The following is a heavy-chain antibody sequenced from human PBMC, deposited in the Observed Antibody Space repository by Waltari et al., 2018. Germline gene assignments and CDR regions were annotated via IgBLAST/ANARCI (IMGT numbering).Heavy chain of an antibody. V-gene: IGHV4-39*07. J-gene: IGHJ4*02. D-gene: IGHD6-6*01. CDR2: IYYSGST. CDR1: GGSISSSSYY. CDR3: ARGGTYSSSPPDY. Sequence: QLQLQESGPGLVKPSETPSLTCTVSGGSISSSSYYWGWIRQPPGKGLEWIGSIYYSGSTYYNPSLKSRVTISVDTSKNQFSLKLSSVTAADTAVYYCARGGTYSSSPPDYWGQGTLVTVSS.